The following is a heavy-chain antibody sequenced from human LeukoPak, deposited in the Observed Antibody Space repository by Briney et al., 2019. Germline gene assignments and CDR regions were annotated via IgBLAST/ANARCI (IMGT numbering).Heavy chain of an antibody. J-gene: IGHJ6*03. CDR2: IIPIFGTA. CDR3: ARMHSSSWYGRTAENYHYYMDV. D-gene: IGHD6-13*01. V-gene: IGHV1-69*05. Sequence: ASVKVSCKASGGTFSSYAISWVRQAPGQGLEWVGGIIPIFGTANYAQKFQGRVTITTDESTSTAYMELSSLRSEDTAVYYCARMHSSSWYGRTAENYHYYMDVWGKGTTVTVSS. CDR1: GGTFSSYA.